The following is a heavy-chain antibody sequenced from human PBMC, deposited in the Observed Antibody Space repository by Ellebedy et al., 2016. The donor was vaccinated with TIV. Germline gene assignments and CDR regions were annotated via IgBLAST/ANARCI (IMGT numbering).Heavy chain of an antibody. CDR3: ARAPGAGCR. V-gene: IGHV3-72*01. J-gene: IGHJ4*02. CDR1: GFSFSDHH. CDR2: IRSRIRSYTT. Sequence: GGSLRLXXAASGFSFSDHHMDWVRQAPGKGLEWVGRIRSRIRSYTTEYAASVEGRFTISRDDSKNALYLQMNSLKREDTAVYYCARAPGAGCRWGQGTLVTVSS. D-gene: IGHD3-10*01.